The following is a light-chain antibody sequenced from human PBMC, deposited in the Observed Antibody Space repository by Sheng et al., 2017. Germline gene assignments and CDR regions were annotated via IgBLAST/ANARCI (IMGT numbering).Light chain of an antibody. CDR1: QSLNNY. CDR3: QYRRNQGLT. CDR2: DAS. V-gene: IGKV3-11*01. Sequence: EIVLTQSPATLSLSPGERATLSCRASQSLNNYLTWYQQKPGQPPRLLIYDASNRATGIPDRFSGSGSGTDFTLTISSLKPEDFAIYYCQYRRNQGLTFGGGTKIEIK. J-gene: IGKJ4*01.